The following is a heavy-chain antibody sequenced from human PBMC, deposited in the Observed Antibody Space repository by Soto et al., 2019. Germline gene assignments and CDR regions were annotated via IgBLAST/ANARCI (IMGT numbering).Heavy chain of an antibody. Sequence: GGSLRLSCAASGFTFSDYYMSWIRQAPGKGLEWVSYISSSGSTIYYADSVKGRFTISRDNAKNSLYLQMNSLRAEDTAVYYCARDHLPSFGELFKRPFDYWGQGTLVTVSS. J-gene: IGHJ4*02. D-gene: IGHD3-10*01. CDR2: ISSSGSTI. CDR3: ARDHLPSFGELFKRPFDY. V-gene: IGHV3-11*01. CDR1: GFTFSDYY.